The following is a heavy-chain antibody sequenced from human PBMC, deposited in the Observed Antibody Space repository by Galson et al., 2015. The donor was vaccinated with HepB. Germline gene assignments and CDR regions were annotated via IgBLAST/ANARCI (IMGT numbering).Heavy chain of an antibody. V-gene: IGHV4-59*08. CDR3: ASHPDYGDY. CDR2: IYSDGTT. J-gene: IGHJ4*01. Sequence: LSLTCTVSGVSIGTYYWSWFRQSPGKRLEWIGYIYSDGTTTYSPSLKSRITISIDTYKRQLSLTVRSVTAADTAVYSCASHPDYGDYWGQGTLVTVSS. CDR1: GVSIGTYY.